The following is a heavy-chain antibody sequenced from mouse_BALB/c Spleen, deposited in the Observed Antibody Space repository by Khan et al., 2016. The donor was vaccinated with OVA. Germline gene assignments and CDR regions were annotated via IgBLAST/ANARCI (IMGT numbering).Heavy chain of an antibody. CDR1: GYTFTNYG. CDR3: ARGNYYGSNSWFAY. CDR2: INTNTGEP. Sequence: QIQLVQSGPELKKPGETVKISCKASGYTFTNYGIYWVKQAPGKGLKWMGWINTNTGEPTYAEEFKGRFAFSLDTSASTAYLQLNNLKNEDTATYFGARGNYYGSNSWFAYWGQGTLVTVSA. V-gene: IGHV9-3*02. J-gene: IGHJ3*01. D-gene: IGHD1-1*01.